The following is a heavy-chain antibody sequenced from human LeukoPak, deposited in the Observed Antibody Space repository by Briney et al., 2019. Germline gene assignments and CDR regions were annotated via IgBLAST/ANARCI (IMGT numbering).Heavy chain of an antibody. Sequence: GASVKVSCKASGYIFTSYDINWVRQATGQGLEWMGWMNPNSGNTGYAQKFQGRVTMTRNTSISTAYMELSSLRSEDTAVYYCARVWAARLYWFDPWGQGTLVTVSS. CDR2: MNPNSGNT. D-gene: IGHD5-18*01. V-gene: IGHV1-8*01. CDR3: ARVWAARLYWFDP. CDR1: GYIFTSYD. J-gene: IGHJ5*02.